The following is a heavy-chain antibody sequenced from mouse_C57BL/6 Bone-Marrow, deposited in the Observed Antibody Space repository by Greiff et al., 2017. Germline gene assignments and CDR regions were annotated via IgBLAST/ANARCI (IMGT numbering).Heavy chain of an antibody. J-gene: IGHJ1*03. Sequence: VKLVESGPGLVQPSQSLSITCTVSGFSLTSYGVHWVRQSPGKGLEWLGVIWSGGSTDYNAAFISRLSISKDNSKSQVFFKMNSLQADDTAIYYCARNLIYYYGSSYFYWYFDVWGTGTTVTVSS. CDR3: ARNLIYYYGSSYFYWYFDV. V-gene: IGHV2-2*01. D-gene: IGHD1-1*01. CDR2: IWSGGST. CDR1: GFSLTSYG.